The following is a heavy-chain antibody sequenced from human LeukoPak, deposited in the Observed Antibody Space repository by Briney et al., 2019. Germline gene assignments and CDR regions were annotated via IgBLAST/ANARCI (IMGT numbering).Heavy chain of an antibody. J-gene: IGHJ4*02. V-gene: IGHV1-18*01. CDR1: GYTFTNYD. CDR2: ISAYNGNT. Sequence: ASVKVSCKASGYTFTNYDISWVRQAPGQGLEWMGWISAYNGNTNYAQKLQGRVTMTTDTSTSTAYMELRSLRSEDTAVYYCARSPHPYSSSSPDYWGQGTLVTVSS. D-gene: IGHD6-13*01. CDR3: ARSPHPYSSSSPDY.